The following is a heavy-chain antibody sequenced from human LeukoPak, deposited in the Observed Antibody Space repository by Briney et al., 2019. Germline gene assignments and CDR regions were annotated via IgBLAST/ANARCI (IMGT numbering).Heavy chain of an antibody. D-gene: IGHD5-12*01. Sequence: GGSLRLSCAASGFTFSSYAMHWVRQAPGKGLEWVAVISYDGSNKYYADSVKGRFTISRDNSKNTLYLQMNSLRAEDTAVYYCARSRGGGYSGYPIDYWGQGTLVTVSS. CDR2: ISYDGSNK. CDR1: GFTFSSYA. J-gene: IGHJ4*02. CDR3: ARSRGGGYSGYPIDY. V-gene: IGHV3-30-3*01.